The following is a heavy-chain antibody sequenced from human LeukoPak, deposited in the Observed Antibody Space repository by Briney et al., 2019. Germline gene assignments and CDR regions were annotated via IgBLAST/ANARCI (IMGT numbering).Heavy chain of an antibody. V-gene: IGHV4-61*02. J-gene: IGHJ4*02. CDR2: IYTSGST. CDR3: ARGVLLWFGELYVDY. D-gene: IGHD3-10*01. Sequence: SETLSLTCTVSGGSISSGSYYWSWIRQPAGKGLEWIGRIYTSGSTNYNPSLKSRVTISVDTSKNQFSLKLSSVTAADTAMYYCARGVLLWFGELYVDYWGQGTLVTVSS. CDR1: GGSISSGSYY.